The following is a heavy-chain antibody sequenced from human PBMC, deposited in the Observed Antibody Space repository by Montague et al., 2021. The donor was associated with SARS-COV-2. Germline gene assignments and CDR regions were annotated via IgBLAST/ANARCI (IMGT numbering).Heavy chain of an antibody. V-gene: IGHV4-39*01. CDR2: FYYSGST. CDR1: GGSISSSSYY. D-gene: IGHD2-15*01. CDR3: ARQEASEVVGAAARGWLDH. Sequence: SETLSLTCTVSGGSISSSSYYWGWIRQPPGKGLEWIGSFYYSGSTYYNPSLRSRVTISVDTSKNQFSLKLSSVTAADTAVYYCARQEASEVVGAAARGWLDHWGQGTLVTVSS. J-gene: IGHJ5*02.